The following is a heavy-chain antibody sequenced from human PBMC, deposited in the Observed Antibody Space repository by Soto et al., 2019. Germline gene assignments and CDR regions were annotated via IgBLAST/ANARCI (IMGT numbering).Heavy chain of an antibody. D-gene: IGHD4-17*01. J-gene: IGHJ4*02. CDR2: IYSGGST. Sequence: GGSLRLSCAASGFTVSSNYMSWVRQAPGKGLEWVSVIYSGGSTYYADSAKGRFTISRDNSKNTLYLQMNSLRAEDTAVYYCARELDYGGNPQSDYWGQGTLVTVSS. CDR1: GFTVSSNY. V-gene: IGHV3-53*05. CDR3: ARELDYGGNPQSDY.